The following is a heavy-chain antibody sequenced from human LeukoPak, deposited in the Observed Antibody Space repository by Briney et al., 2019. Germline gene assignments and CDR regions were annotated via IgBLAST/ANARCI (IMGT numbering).Heavy chain of an antibody. Sequence: GGSLRLSCAASGFTFSSFWMHWVRQAPGKDLVWVSRINSDGSSAGYADSVKGRFTISRDNAKNTLYLQMNSLRAEDTAVYYCASKLVVGATKSDYFDYWGQGTLVTVSS. V-gene: IGHV3-74*01. J-gene: IGHJ4*02. CDR1: GFTFSSFW. CDR3: ASKLVVGATKSDYFDY. D-gene: IGHD1-26*01. CDR2: INSDGSSA.